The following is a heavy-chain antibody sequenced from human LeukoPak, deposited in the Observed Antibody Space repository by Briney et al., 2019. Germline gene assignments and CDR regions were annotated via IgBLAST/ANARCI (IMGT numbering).Heavy chain of an antibody. CDR2: IYHSGST. V-gene: IGHV4-4*02. J-gene: IGHJ4*02. CDR3: ARETEGYYDSSGYLDY. D-gene: IGHD3-22*01. Sequence: SETLSLTCAVSGGSISSSNWWSWVRQPPGKGLEWIGEIYHSGSTNYNPSLKSRVTISVDKSKNQFSLKLSSVTAADTAVYYCARETEGYYDSSGYLDYWGQGTLVTVSS. CDR1: GGSISSSNW.